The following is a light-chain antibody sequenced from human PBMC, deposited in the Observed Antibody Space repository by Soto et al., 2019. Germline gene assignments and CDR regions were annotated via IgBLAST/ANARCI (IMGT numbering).Light chain of an antibody. Sequence: DIVMTQSPLSLPVTPGEPASISCRSSQSLLHSDGKTYFDWYLQKPGQSPQLLIYLGSNRASGVPDRFSGSGSGTDFTLKISRVEAEDVGVYYCMQVLQTPSTFGQGTKLEIK. CDR1: QSLLHSDGKTY. V-gene: IGKV2-28*01. CDR2: LGS. J-gene: IGKJ2*01. CDR3: MQVLQTPST.